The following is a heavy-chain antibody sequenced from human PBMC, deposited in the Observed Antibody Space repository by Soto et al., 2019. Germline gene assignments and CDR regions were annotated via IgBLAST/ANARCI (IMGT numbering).Heavy chain of an antibody. J-gene: IGHJ4*02. D-gene: IGHD5-12*01. V-gene: IGHV3-30*18. CDR3: AKGPWHLAHGHYFDY. Sequence: QVEVVESGGGVVQPGRSLRLSCAASGFTFSNYAMHWVRQAPGKGLEWVAGISYDGSTIYYVDSLKGRFTVSRDNSKNTLYLHMSSLRADDTAVYSCAKGPWHLAHGHYFDYWGQGTLVTVSS. CDR1: GFTFSNYA. CDR2: ISYDGSTI.